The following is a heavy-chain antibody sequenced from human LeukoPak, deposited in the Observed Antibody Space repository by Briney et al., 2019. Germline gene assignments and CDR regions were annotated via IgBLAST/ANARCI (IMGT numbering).Heavy chain of an antibody. CDR2: MHYTGNT. CDR1: GGSINSNY. Sequence: SSETLSLTCTVSGGSINSNYWSWIRQPPGKGLESIGYMHYTGNTNYNPSLKSRVTISVDRSKNQFTLKLSSVTAADTAVYYCARENGDFWYFDLWGRGTWSLSPQ. D-gene: IGHD4-17*01. J-gene: IGHJ2*01. CDR3: ARENGDFWYFDL. V-gene: IGHV4-59*12.